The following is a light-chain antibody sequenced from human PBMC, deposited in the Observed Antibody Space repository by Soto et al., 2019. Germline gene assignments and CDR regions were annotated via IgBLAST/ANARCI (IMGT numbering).Light chain of an antibody. V-gene: IGLV9-49*01. Sequence: QPVLTQPPSASASLGASVTLTCTLSSGYSNYKVDWYQQRPGKGPRFVMRVGTGGIVGSKGDGIPDRFSVLGSGLNRYPTIKNIQEEDESDYHCGADHGSGSNFVYVVFGGGTKVTVL. CDR1: SGYSNYK. CDR2: VGTGGIVG. J-gene: IGLJ2*01. CDR3: GADHGSGSNFVYVV.